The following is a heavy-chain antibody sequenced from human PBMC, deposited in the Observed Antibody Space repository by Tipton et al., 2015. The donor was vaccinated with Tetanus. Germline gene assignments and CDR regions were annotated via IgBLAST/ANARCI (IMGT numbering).Heavy chain of an antibody. V-gene: IGHV1-8*02. J-gene: IGHJ4*02. CDR1: GYSFAGYD. Sequence: LVQSGASVKVSCKASGYSFAGYDINWGRQATGQGLELMGWMTPKNGDTGYAHNFQGRLTMTRNTSISTAYMDLSSLRSEDTVVYYCVRGPPPESDGIYLIDFWSQGTLVTVSS. CDR2: MTPKNGDT. CDR3: VRGPPPESDGIYLIDF. D-gene: IGHD1-14*01.